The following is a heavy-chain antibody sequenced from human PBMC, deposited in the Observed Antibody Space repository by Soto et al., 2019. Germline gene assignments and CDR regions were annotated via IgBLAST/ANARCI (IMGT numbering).Heavy chain of an antibody. CDR2: ISAYNSHT. V-gene: IGHV1-18*01. D-gene: IGHD4-17*01. J-gene: IGHJ4*02. Sequence: QVQLVQSGAEVKKPGASVKVSCKASGYTFISYGVSWVRQAPGQGLEWMGWISAYNSHTNYAQKLQGRVTMTTDTTTSTAYMELRSLRSDDTAVYDCARESAVRGLEYWGQGTLVTVSS. CDR1: GYTFISYG. CDR3: ARESAVRGLEY.